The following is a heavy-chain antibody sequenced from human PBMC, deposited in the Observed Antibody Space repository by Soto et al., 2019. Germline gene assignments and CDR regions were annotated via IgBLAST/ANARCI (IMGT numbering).Heavy chain of an antibody. D-gene: IGHD3-3*01. J-gene: IGHJ2*01. Sequence: KGLEWLSLMSHDENIKYYADSVKGRFTISRDNSKNTLYLQMNSLRAEDTAVYFFEAEDGIRGGHSVSAFLLNRSSDL. V-gene: IGHV3-30*03. CDR3: EAEDGIRGGHSVSAFLLNRSSDL. CDR2: MSHDENIK.